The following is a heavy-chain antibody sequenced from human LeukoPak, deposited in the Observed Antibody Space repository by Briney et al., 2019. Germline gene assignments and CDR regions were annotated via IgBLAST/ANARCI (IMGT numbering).Heavy chain of an antibody. CDR2: IKQDGSEK. Sequence: PGGSLRLSCAASGFTFSGFWMSWVRQTPGRGLEWVANIKQDGSEKYYVDSVKGRFTISRDNAKNTLYLQMNSLRAEDTAVYYCARDRASMSYWGQGTLVTVSS. V-gene: IGHV3-7*01. CDR1: GFTFSGFW. D-gene: IGHD2/OR15-2a*01. J-gene: IGHJ4*02. CDR3: ARDRASMSY.